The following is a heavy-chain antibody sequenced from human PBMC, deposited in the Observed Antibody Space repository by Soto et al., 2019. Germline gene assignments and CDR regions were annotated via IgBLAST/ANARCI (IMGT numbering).Heavy chain of an antibody. CDR3: ARDSAVGSSKRGFEY. J-gene: IGHJ4*02. CDR1: GGSISGYY. V-gene: IGHV4-59*01. CDR2: ISNTGNT. Sequence: VQLQESGPRLVRPSETLSLSCAVSGGSISGYYWNWIRHPPGRGLEWIGYISNTGNTNYNPSLKSRVSRSVDTSKNQVSLNLRAVTAEDTALYYCARDSAVGSSKRGFEYWGQGTLVTVSS. D-gene: IGHD2-2*01.